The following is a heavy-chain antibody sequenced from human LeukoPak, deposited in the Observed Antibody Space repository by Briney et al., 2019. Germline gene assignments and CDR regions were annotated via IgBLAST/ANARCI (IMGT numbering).Heavy chain of an antibody. D-gene: IGHD6-13*01. Sequence: PSQTLSLTCTVSGGSISSGTYYWSWIRQPAGKGLEWIGRIYTSETTNYNPSLKSRVTISVDTSKNQFSLKLSSVTAADTAVYYCARSTATAAGNWYFDLWGRGTLVTVSS. CDR1: GGSISSGTYY. CDR3: ARSTATAAGNWYFDL. CDR2: IYTSETT. J-gene: IGHJ2*01. V-gene: IGHV4-61*02.